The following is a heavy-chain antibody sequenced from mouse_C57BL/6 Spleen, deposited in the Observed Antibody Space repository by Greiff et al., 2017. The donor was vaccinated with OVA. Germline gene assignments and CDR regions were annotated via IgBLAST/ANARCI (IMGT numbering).Heavy chain of an antibody. Sequence: QVQLKQPGAELVKPGASVKMSCKASGYTFTSYWITWAKQRPGQGLEWIGDIYPGSGSTNYNEKFKSKATLTVDTSSSTAYMQLSSLTSEDSAVYYCSLYYGSSYRFAYWGQGTLVTVSA. CDR1: GYTFTSYW. V-gene: IGHV1-55*01. CDR3: SLYYGSSYRFAY. J-gene: IGHJ3*01. CDR2: IYPGSGST. D-gene: IGHD1-1*01.